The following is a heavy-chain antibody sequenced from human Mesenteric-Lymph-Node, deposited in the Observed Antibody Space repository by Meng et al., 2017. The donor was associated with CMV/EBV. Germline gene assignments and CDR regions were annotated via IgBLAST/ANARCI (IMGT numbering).Heavy chain of an antibody. Sequence: GESLKISCAASGFTFSSYSMNWVRQAPGKGLEWVTFIRFDGSNEYYADSVKGRFTISRDNSKNTLYLQMNGLRAEDTAFYYCAAYLAARPFDYWGRGTLVTVSS. CDR1: GFTFSSYS. J-gene: IGHJ4*02. CDR3: AAYLAARPFDY. CDR2: IRFDGSNE. V-gene: IGHV3-30*02. D-gene: IGHD6-6*01.